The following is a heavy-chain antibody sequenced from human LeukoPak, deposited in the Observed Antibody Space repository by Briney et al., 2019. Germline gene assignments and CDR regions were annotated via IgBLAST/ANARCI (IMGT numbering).Heavy chain of an antibody. CDR2: IYYSGST. Sequence: SQTLSLTCTVSGGSICSGGYYWSWIRQHPGKGLEWIGYIYYSGSTYYNPSLKSRVTISVDTSKNQFSLKLSSVTAADTAVYYCARGVSMVRGVAFDYWGQGTLVTVSS. J-gene: IGHJ4*02. V-gene: IGHV4-31*03. D-gene: IGHD3-10*01. CDR3: ARGVSMVRGVAFDY. CDR1: GGSICSGGYY.